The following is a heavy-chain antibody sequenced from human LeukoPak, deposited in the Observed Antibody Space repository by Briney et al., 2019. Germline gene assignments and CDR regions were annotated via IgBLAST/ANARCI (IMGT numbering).Heavy chain of an antibody. Sequence: GASLKDSCKASGYTFTGYYIHWVRQAPGQGLEWMGWINPNSGGADYAQRFQGRVTMTRDTSISTAYMELSRLTSDDTALYYCARDFDYWGQGTLITVSS. V-gene: IGHV1-2*02. CDR2: INPNSGGA. J-gene: IGHJ4*02. CDR1: GYTFTGYY. CDR3: ARDFDY.